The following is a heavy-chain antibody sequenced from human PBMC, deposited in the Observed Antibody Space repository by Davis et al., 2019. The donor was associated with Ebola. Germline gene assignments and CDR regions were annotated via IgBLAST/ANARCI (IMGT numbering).Heavy chain of an antibody. CDR1: GGSISSSIYY. Sequence: MPSETLSLTCTVSGGSISSSIYYWGWIRQPPGKGLEWIGSIYYSGSTYYNPSLRSRVTISVDTSKNQISLRLSSVTAADTAMYYCARTTYTYASLFIDYWGQGTLVTVSS. J-gene: IGHJ4*02. D-gene: IGHD5-18*01. CDR2: IYYSGST. CDR3: ARTTYTYASLFIDY. V-gene: IGHV4-39*07.